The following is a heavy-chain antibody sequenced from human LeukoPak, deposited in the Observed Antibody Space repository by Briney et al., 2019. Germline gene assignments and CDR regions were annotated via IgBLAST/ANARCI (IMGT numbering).Heavy chain of an antibody. CDR3: AKAWGPKSSWFDP. CDR1: GYTFTGYY. V-gene: IGHV1-2*02. J-gene: IGHJ5*02. CDR2: INPNSGGT. D-gene: IGHD1-26*01. Sequence: PGASVKVSCKASGYTFTGYYMHWVRQAPGQGLEWMGWINPNSGGTNYAQKFQGRVTMTRDTSISTAYMELSRLRSDDTAVYYCAKAWGPKSSWFDPWGQGTLVTVSS.